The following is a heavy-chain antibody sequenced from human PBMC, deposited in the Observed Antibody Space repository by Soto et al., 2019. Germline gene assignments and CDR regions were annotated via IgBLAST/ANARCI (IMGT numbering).Heavy chain of an antibody. CDR3: ARAYGDSREYYFDY. V-gene: IGHV3-48*02. CDR2: ISSSSTI. J-gene: IGHJ4*02. CDR1: GFTFSSYS. Sequence: GGSLRLSCAASGFTFSSYSMNWVRQAPGKGLEWVSYISSSSTIYYADSVKGRFTISRDNAKNSLYLQMNSLRDEDTAVYYCARAYGDSREYYFDYWGQGTLVTVSS. D-gene: IGHD4-17*01.